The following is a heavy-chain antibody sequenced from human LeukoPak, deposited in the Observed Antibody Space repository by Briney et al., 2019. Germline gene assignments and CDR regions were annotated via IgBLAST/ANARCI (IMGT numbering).Heavy chain of an antibody. CDR3: ARDPYSGSHGAYYYYYMDV. Sequence: GGSLRLSCTASGFTFGDYAMSWVRQAPGKGLEWVANIKQDGSEKYYVDSVKGRFTISRDNSKNTLYLQMNSLRAEDTAVYYCARDPYSGSHGAYYYYYMDVWGKGTTVTISS. CDR1: GFTFGDYA. D-gene: IGHD1-26*01. CDR2: IKQDGSEK. J-gene: IGHJ6*03. V-gene: IGHV3-7*01.